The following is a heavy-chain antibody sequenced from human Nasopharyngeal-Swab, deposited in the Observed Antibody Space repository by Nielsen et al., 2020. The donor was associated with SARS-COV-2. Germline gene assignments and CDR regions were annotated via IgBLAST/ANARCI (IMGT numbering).Heavy chain of an antibody. J-gene: IGHJ3*01. CDR3: AKARVELTRNDAFDV. V-gene: IGHV3-30*18. CDR1: GFTLSTYA. CDR2: ISYDGSNK. Sequence: GGSLRLSCAASGFTLSTYAMHWVRQAPGKGLEWVSLISYDGSNKYYADSVKGRFTISRDNSKNTLFLQMNSLRAEDTAVYYCAKARVELTRNDAFDVWGRGTLVTVSS. D-gene: IGHD1-7*01.